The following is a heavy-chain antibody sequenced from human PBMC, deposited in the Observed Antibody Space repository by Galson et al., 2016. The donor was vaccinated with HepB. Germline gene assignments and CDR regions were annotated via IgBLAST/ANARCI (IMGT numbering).Heavy chain of an antibody. V-gene: IGHV4-4*02. J-gene: IGHJ4*02. D-gene: IGHD7-27*01. CDR2: IYHSGSS. CDR3: ARVSGVHYYFDY. Sequence: SETLSLTCAVSGGSISSSNWWRWVRQPPGKGLEWIGAIYHSGSSHYNPSLKSRVTISVDKSKNQFSLKLCSVPAADTAVYYCARVSGVHYYFDYWGQGTLVTVSS. CDR1: GGSISSSNW.